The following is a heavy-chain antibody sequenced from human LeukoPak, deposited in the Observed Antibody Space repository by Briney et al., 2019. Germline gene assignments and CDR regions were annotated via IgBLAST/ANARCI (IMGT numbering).Heavy chain of an antibody. V-gene: IGHV6-1*01. CDR2: TYYRSKLYN. J-gene: IGHJ4*02. Sequence: SQTLSLTCAISGDSVSSNNGAWNWLRQSPSRGLEWLGRTYYRSKLYNDYAGSLMSRITISPDTSKHQFSLQLYSVTPEDTAVYYCARDVGTTGWHTFDYWGQGTLVTVSS. CDR3: ARDVGTTGWHTFDY. D-gene: IGHD3-9*01. CDR1: GDSVSSNNGA.